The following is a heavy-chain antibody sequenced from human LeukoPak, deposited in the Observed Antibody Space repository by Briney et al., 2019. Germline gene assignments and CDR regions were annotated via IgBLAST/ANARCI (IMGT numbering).Heavy chain of an antibody. J-gene: IGHJ3*02. CDR3: AKDGYGYDSSGYRLRDAFDI. V-gene: IGHV3-23*01. CDR1: GFTLSNYG. D-gene: IGHD3-22*01. CDR2: ISGTGYST. Sequence: GGSLRLSCAASGFTLSNYGMSWVRQAPGKGLEWVSAISGTGYSTYYADSVKGRFTVSRDNSKTTLSLQMNSLRAEDTAVYYCAKDGYGYDSSGYRLRDAFDIWGQGTMVTVSS.